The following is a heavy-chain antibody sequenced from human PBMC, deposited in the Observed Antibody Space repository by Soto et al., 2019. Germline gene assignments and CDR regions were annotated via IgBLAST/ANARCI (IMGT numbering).Heavy chain of an antibody. D-gene: IGHD2-15*01. CDR1: GFTFSSYA. Sequence: PGGSLRLSCAASGFTFSSYAMSWVRQAPGKGLEWVLAISGSGGSTYYADSVKGRFTISRDNSKNTLYLQMNSLRAEDTAVYYCAKDLRSSDIVVVVAAYASWFDPWGQGTLVTVSS. CDR3: AKDLRSSDIVVVVAAYASWFDP. V-gene: IGHV3-23*01. CDR2: ISGSGGST. J-gene: IGHJ5*02.